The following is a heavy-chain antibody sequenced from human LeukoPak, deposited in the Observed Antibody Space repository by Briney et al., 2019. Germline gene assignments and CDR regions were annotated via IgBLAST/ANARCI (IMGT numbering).Heavy chain of an antibody. D-gene: IGHD2-2*01. CDR1: GGSFSGYY. CDR3: ARLQYCSGTSCYWFDP. V-gene: IGHV4-34*01. Sequence: SETLSLTCGVSGGSFSGYYWSWIRQPPGKGLEWIGYIYHTGSTYYNPSLKSRVTISVDTSKNQFSLRLSSVTAADTAVYYCARLQYCSGTSCYWFDPWGQGTLVTVSS. J-gene: IGHJ5*02. CDR2: IYHTGST.